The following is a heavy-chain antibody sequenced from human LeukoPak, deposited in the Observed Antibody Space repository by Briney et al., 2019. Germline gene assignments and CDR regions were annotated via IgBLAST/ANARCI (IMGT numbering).Heavy chain of an antibody. Sequence: PGGSLRLSCAASGFTFNSYGMHWVRQAPGKGLEWVAVIWYEGSNKHYADSVKGRFTISRDNSQNTVFLQLNSLRAEDTAVYYCARDLGVTTFHYYYGLDVWGQGTTVTVS. CDR2: IWYEGSNK. J-gene: IGHJ6*02. V-gene: IGHV3-33*01. D-gene: IGHD2-21*02. CDR3: ARDLGVTTFHYYYGLDV. CDR1: GFTFNSYG.